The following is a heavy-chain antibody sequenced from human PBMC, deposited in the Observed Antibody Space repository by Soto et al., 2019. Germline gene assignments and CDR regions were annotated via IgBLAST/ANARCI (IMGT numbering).Heavy chain of an antibody. D-gene: IGHD4-4*01. Sequence: ASVKVSCKASGGTFSSYTISWVRQAPGQGLEWMGRIIPILGIANYAQKFQGRVTITADKSTSTAYMELSSLRSEDTAVYYCARVRDSNYYWFDPWGQGTLVTVSS. CDR2: IIPILGIA. J-gene: IGHJ5*02. CDR1: GGTFSSYT. CDR3: ARVRDSNYYWFDP. V-gene: IGHV1-69*02.